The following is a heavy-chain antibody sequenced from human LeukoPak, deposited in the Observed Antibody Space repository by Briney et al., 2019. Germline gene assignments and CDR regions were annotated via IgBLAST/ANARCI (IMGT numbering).Heavy chain of an antibody. Sequence: GGSLRLSCAASGFTFSSYVLHWVRQSPGKGLEWVAVMSKEEDAVYYADSVKGRFTVSRDAFKRTLYLQMNSLRTEDTAIYYCARGGSRVVTYGNFDYWGQGTLVTVSS. CDR1: GFTFSSYV. CDR3: ARGGSRVVTYGNFDY. V-gene: IGHV3-30-3*01. D-gene: IGHD2-21*02. CDR2: MSKEEDAV. J-gene: IGHJ4*02.